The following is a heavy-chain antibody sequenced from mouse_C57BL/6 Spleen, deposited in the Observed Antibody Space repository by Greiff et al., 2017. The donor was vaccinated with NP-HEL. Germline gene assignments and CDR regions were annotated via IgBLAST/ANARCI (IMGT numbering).Heavy chain of an antibody. CDR3: AKDSYYAMDY. V-gene: IGHV3-6*01. J-gene: IGHJ4*01. Sequence: VQLKESGPGLVKPSQSLSLTCSVTGYSITSGYYWNWIRQFPGNKLEWMGYISYDGSHNYNPSLKNRISITRDTSKNQFFLKLNSVTTEDTATYYCAKDSYYAMDYWGQGTSVTVSS. CDR2: ISYDGSH. CDR1: GYSITSGYY.